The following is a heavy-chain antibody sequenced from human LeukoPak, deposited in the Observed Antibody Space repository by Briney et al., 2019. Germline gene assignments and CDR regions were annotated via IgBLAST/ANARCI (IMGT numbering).Heavy chain of an antibody. V-gene: IGHV1-2*02. J-gene: IGHJ5*02. D-gene: IGHD3-3*01. CDR1: GYSFTDYY. CDR2: INTKTGRT. CDR3: ARADFIDAGPYLIGP. Sequence: ASVRVSCKASGYSFTDYYIHWVRQAPGQGLEWMGWINTKTGRTSSARKFQGRVTMTRDPSITTVYMDMAWLTSDDTAIYFCARADFIDAGPYLIGPWGQGTLVTVSS.